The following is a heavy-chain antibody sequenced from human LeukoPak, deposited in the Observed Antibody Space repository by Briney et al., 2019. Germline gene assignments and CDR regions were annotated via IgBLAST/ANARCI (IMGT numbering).Heavy chain of an antibody. CDR3: ARGGAVTPAY. V-gene: IGHV4-61*02. CDR1: GGSVSSGSYY. Sequence: SQTLSLTCTVSGGSVSSGSYYWSWIRQPAGKGLEWIGRIYTSGSTNYNPSLKSRVTISVDTSKNQFSLKLSSVTAADTAVYYCARGGAVTPAYWGQGTLVTVSS. J-gene: IGHJ4*02. D-gene: IGHD4-17*01. CDR2: IYTSGST.